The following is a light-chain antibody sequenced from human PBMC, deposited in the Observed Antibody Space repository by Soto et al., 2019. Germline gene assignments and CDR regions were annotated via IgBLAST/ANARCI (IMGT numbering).Light chain of an antibody. Sequence: EIVLTQSPVTLSLSPGERATLSCTASQSVSSSLAWYQHKPGQAPRLLIYDASNRATGIPARFSGSGSGTDFTLTISSLEPEEFAVYYCQQRSNWLTFGPGTKVDIK. CDR3: QQRSNWLT. V-gene: IGKV3-11*01. CDR1: QSVSSS. CDR2: DAS. J-gene: IGKJ3*01.